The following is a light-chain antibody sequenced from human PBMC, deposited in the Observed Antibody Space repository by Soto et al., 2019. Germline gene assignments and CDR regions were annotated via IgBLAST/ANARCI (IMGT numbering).Light chain of an antibody. Sequence: EIVLTQSPATLSLSPGERAILTCRASQSVSGYLAWYQQTPCQAPRLLIYDTSNRATGIPARFSGSGSGTDFTLTISSLEPEDFAVYYCQQRGSWPLTFGGGTKV. CDR1: QSVSGY. J-gene: IGKJ4*01. CDR2: DTS. V-gene: IGKV3-11*01. CDR3: QQRGSWPLT.